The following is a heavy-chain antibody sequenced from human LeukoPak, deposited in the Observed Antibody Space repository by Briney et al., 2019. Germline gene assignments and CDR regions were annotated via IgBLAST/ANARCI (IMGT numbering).Heavy chain of an antibody. J-gene: IGHJ2*01. D-gene: IGHD3-10*01. CDR2: TNPNTGNL. Sequence: ASVKVSCKAFGYSFSNYDISWVRQATGQGPEWMGWTNPNTGNLGYAQKFRDRVTMATDTSISTAYMELSSLTSEDTAVYYCARGRLSFGDSFWYFDLWGRGTLVTVSS. CDR1: GYSFSNYD. CDR3: ARGRLSFGDSFWYFDL. V-gene: IGHV1-8*01.